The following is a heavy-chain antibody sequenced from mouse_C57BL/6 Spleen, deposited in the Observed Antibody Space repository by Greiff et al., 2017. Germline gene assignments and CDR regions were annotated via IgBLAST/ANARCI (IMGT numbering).Heavy chain of an antibody. CDR3: ARWFGVYCDY. D-gene: IGHD2-2*01. V-gene: IGHV1-22*01. Sequence: VQLKQSGPELVTPGASVQMSCKASGYTFTDYNMHWVKQSHGKSLEWIGYLNPHNGGTSYNQKFKGKATLTVYTSSRTASMGVRSLTSEDSAVYYCARWFGVYCDYWGQGTTRTVSS. CDR1: GYTFTDYN. CDR2: LNPHNGGT. J-gene: IGHJ2*01.